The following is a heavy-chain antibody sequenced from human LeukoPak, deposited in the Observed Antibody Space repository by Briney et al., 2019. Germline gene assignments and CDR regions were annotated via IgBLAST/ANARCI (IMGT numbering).Heavy chain of an antibody. CDR1: GASISTNSYY. J-gene: IGHJ6*03. CDR3: ARLGVVGPKPDYYYYMDV. D-gene: IGHD1-26*01. Sequence: PSETLSLTCTASGASISTNSYYWAWIRQPPGKALEWIGSIFYTGSTYYNPSLKSRLSMSIDTSKNQFSLKLSSVTAADTAVYYCARLGVVGPKPDYYYYMDVWGKGTTVTVSS. CDR2: IFYTGST. V-gene: IGHV4-39*07.